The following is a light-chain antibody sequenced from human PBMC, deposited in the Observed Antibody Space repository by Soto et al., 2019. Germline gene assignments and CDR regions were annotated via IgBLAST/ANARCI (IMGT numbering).Light chain of an antibody. CDR1: QSVSSN. V-gene: IGKV3-15*01. CDR3: QQYNNWPPAWP. J-gene: IGKJ1*01. CDR2: GAS. Sequence: DIVLTQSPGTLSLSPGERATLSCRASQSVSSNHLAWYQQKPGQAPRLLIYGASTRATGIPARFSGSGSGTEFTLPITSLQSEDFAVYYCQQYNNWPPAWPFGQGTKVDIK.